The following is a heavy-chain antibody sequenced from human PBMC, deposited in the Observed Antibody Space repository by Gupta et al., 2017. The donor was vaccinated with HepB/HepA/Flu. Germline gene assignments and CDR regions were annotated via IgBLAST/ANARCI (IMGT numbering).Heavy chain of an antibody. CDR2: IKQDGSEK. V-gene: IGHV3-7*04. CDR3: ARGPRGVVIHFDY. D-gene: IGHD3-3*01. Sequence: EFQLVESGGGLVQPGGSLRLYCAASGFTFSTYWMSWVRQAPGKGLEWVANIKQDGSEKYYVGSVKGQFTISRDNAKNSLYLQMNSLRADDTAVYYCARGPRGVVIHFDYWGQGTLVTVSS. J-gene: IGHJ4*02. CDR1: GFTFSTYW.